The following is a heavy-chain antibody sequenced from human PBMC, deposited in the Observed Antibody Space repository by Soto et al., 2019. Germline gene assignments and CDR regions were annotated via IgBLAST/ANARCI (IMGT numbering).Heavy chain of an antibody. V-gene: IGHV4-30-2*01. D-gene: IGHD6-13*01. CDR2: IYHSGRT. CDR3: ASSHAGAHITASVH. Sequence: QLQLQESGSGLVKPSQTLSLTCAVSGGSISSGGYSWSWIRQPPGKGLEWIWYIYHSGRTYYNPSLMSRVTVSVDRSKNQFSLKLSSVTAADTAVYYCASSHAGAHITASVHWGQGTLVTVSS. J-gene: IGHJ4*02. CDR1: GGSISSGGYS.